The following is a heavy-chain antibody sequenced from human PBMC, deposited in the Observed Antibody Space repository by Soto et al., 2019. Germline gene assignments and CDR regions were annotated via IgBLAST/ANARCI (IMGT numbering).Heavy chain of an antibody. CDR3: AIWDEREHAYDV. V-gene: IGHV3-53*01. CDR1: GLTVSGTKY. D-gene: IGHD1-1*01. Sequence: DVQLVESGGGLIQPGGSLRLSCAAFGLTVSGTKYVAWVRQAPGKGLEWASALYDGFGSFYADSVKGRFTTSSDRSKSTVYLQMNDLRPDDTAVYYCAIWDEREHAYDVGGQGTTVIVSS. J-gene: IGHJ3*01. CDR2: LYDGFGS.